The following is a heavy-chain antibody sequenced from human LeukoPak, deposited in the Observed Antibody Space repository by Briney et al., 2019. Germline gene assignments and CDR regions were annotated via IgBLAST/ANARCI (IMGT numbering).Heavy chain of an antibody. Sequence: GSLRLSCAASGFTFSSYGMHWVRQAPGKGLEWVAFIRYDGSNKYYADSVKGRFTISRDNSKNTLYLQMNSLRAEDTAVYYCARARGYYDSSGYSLCAFDIWGQGTMVTVSS. CDR3: ARARGYYDSSGYSLCAFDI. CDR2: IRYDGSNK. D-gene: IGHD3-22*01. V-gene: IGHV3-30*02. J-gene: IGHJ3*02. CDR1: GFTFSSYG.